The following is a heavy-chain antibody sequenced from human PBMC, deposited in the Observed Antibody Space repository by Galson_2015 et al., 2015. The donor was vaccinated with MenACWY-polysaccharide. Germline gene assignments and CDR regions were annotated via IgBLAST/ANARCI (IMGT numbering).Heavy chain of an antibody. CDR1: EVIFTSDA. CDR3: AKGDRVGGTTLAFDS. CDR2: VSGSSGAT. Sequence: ALRLSCAAAEVIFTSDAMAWVRQAPGEGLVGGSGVSGSSGATNCEDSVKGRFTISGDKSKNTLYLQMDSLRAEDTALYYCAKGDRVGGTTLAFDSWGQGALVTVTS. J-gene: IGHJ4*02. V-gene: IGHV3-23*01. D-gene: IGHD1-1*01.